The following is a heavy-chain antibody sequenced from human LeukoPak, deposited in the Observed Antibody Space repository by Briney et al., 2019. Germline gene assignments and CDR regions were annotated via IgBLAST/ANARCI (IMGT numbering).Heavy chain of an antibody. J-gene: IGHJ3*02. CDR1: GFTFSNYA. Sequence: GGSLRLSCAASGFTFSNYAMSWVRQAPGKGLEWVANIKQDGSEKYYVDSVKGRFTISRDNAKNSLYLQMNSLRAEDTAVYYCAREGSSGWYPHDAFDIWGQGTMVTVSS. D-gene: IGHD6-19*01. CDR2: IKQDGSEK. V-gene: IGHV3-7*01. CDR3: AREGSSGWYPHDAFDI.